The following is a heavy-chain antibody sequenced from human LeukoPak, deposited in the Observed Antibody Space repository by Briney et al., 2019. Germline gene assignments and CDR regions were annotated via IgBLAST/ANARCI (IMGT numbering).Heavy chain of an antibody. J-gene: IGHJ4*02. V-gene: IGHV3-74*01. CDR1: GFTFSTYC. CDR2: ICTDETTI. D-gene: IGHD3-10*01. Sequence: GGSLRLSCAASGFTFSTYCMHWVRQPPGKGLVWVSQICTDETTIRNADSVKGRFTISRDNAKNTLYLQMSSLRVEDTAVYYCAKDFSYYYGSGSPVDYWGQGTLVTVSS. CDR3: AKDFSYYYGSGSPVDY.